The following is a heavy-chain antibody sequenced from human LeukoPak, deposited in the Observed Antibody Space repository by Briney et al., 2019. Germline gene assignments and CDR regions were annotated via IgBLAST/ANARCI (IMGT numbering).Heavy chain of an antibody. Sequence: PGGSLRLSCAASGFRFDGYAIHWVRQAPGEGLEWVSGISWNSDSIGYADSVKGRFTISRDNAKNSLYLQMNSLRAEDTALYYCVTDTYYGSGSHHPRRFDYWGQGTLVTVSS. CDR1: GFRFDGYA. D-gene: IGHD3-10*01. J-gene: IGHJ4*02. CDR3: VTDTYYGSGSHHPRRFDY. V-gene: IGHV3-9*01. CDR2: ISWNSDSI.